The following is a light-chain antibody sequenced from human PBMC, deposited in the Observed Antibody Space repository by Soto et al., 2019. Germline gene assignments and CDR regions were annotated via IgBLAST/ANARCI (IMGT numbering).Light chain of an antibody. J-gene: IGKJ1*01. CDR1: QSIGRY. Sequence: IQMTQSPASLSASVVDRVTITSRASQSIGRYLNWYQEKPGKAPNVVIFTASSLQSGVPSRFSGSGSETDFTLTISSLQPEDFATYSCQQSYSTTWTFGQGTKWIS. CDR3: QQSYSTTWT. CDR2: TAS. V-gene: IGKV1-39*01.